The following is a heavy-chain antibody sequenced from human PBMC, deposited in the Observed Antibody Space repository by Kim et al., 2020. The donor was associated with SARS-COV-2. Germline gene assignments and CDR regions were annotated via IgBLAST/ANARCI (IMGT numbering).Heavy chain of an antibody. Sequence: RFTISRDNSKNTLYLQMNSLRAEDTAVYYCAKDLGPYSSSWYYYYYGMDVWGQGTTVTVSS. CDR3: AKDLGPYSSSWYYYYYGMDV. V-gene: IGHV3-23*01. J-gene: IGHJ6*02. D-gene: IGHD6-13*01.